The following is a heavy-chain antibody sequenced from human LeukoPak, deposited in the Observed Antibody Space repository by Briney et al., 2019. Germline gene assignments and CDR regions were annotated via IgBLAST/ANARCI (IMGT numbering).Heavy chain of an antibody. CDR2: IYPGDSDT. CDR1: GYSFTSYW. Sequence: GESLKISFKGSGYSFTSYWIGWVRPMPGKGLEGMGIIYPGDSDTRYSPSFQGQVTISADKSISTAYLQWSSLKASDTAMYYCARSHSYGYSARTCFDYWGQGTLVTVSS. CDR3: ARSHSYGYSARTCFDY. D-gene: IGHD5-18*01. V-gene: IGHV5-51*01. J-gene: IGHJ4*02.